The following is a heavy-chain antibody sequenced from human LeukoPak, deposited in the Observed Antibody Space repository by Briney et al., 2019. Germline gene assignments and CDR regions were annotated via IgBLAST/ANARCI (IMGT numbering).Heavy chain of an antibody. V-gene: IGHV1-2*02. CDR2: ISPDSVGT. CDR1: GYTFTGYY. J-gene: IGHJ4*02. CDR3: ATRSSASPFAY. D-gene: IGHD6-6*01. Sequence: ASVKVSCKASGYTFTGYYIHWVPQAPGQGLEWMGWISPDSVGTNYAQKFQGRVTMTRDTSISTAYMELSSLRSDDTAVYYCATRSSASPFAYWGQGTLVTVSS.